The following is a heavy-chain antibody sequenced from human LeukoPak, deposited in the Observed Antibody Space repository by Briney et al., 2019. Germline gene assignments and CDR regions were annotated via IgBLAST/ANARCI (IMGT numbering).Heavy chain of an antibody. CDR2: IIEDGSST. Sequence: GGSLRLSCAASGITFSNYGMHWVRHAPGKGLVWVSHIIEDGSSTFYADSVRGRFTISRDKAKNTLYLQMNSLRGEDTAVYYCATDDYRGLGYWGQGTLVTVSS. CDR3: ATDDYRGLGY. CDR1: GITFSNYG. V-gene: IGHV3-74*01. J-gene: IGHJ4*02. D-gene: IGHD4-11*01.